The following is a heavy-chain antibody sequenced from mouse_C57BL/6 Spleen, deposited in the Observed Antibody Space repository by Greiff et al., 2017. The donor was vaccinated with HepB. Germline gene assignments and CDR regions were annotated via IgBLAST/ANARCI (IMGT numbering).Heavy chain of an antibody. Sequence: QVQLQQSGAELVRPGASVKLSCKASGYTFTDYYINWVKQRPGRGLEWIAMIYPGSGNNYYNEKFKGKATMTAEKSSSTAYMQLSSLTSEDSAVYFCARIGRTPFDYWGQGTTLTVSS. CDR3: ARIGRTPFDY. J-gene: IGHJ2*01. CDR2: IYPGSGNN. V-gene: IGHV1-76*01. CDR1: GYTFTDYY.